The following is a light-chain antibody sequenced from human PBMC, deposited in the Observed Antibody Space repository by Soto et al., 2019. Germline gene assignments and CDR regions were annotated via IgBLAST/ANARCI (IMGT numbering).Light chain of an antibody. Sequence: DIQMTQSPSTLSASVGDRVTITCRASQSISSWLAWYQQKPGKAPKLLIYKASSLESGVPSRFSGSGSGTEFTLTISSLQPDDFATDYCQQYNSYLWTVGQGTKVEIK. CDR3: QQYNSYLWT. V-gene: IGKV1-5*03. CDR2: KAS. CDR1: QSISSW. J-gene: IGKJ1*01.